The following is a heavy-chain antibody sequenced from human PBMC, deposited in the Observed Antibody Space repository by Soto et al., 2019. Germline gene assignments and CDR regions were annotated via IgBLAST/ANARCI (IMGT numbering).Heavy chain of an antibody. CDR2: ISYDGSNK. D-gene: IGHD5-12*01. J-gene: IGHJ4*02. V-gene: IGHV3-30*18. Sequence: QVQLVESGGGVVQPGRSLRLSCAASGFTFSSYGMHWVRQAPGKGLEWVAVISYDGSNKYYADSVKGRFTISRDNSKNTLYLQMNSLRAEDTAVYYCAKDSGYAVDYWGQGTLVTVSS. CDR3: AKDSGYAVDY. CDR1: GFTFSSYG.